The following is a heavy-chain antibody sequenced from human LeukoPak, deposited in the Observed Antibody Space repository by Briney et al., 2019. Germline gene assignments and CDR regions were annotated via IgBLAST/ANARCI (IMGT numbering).Heavy chain of an antibody. D-gene: IGHD1-26*01. J-gene: IGHJ4*02. CDR3: ATGPQIREPAY. V-gene: IGHV3-74*01. CDR2: INDDGSST. Sequence: GGSLRLSCAASGFTFSSYWMHWVRQAPGKGLVWVSRINDDGSSTTYADSVKGRFTISRDNAKNSLYLQLNSLRPEDTAVYYCATGPQIREPAYWGQGTLVTVSS. CDR1: GFTFSSYW.